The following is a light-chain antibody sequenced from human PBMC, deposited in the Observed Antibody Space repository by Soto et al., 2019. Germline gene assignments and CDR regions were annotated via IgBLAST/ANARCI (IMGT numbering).Light chain of an antibody. V-gene: IGKV1-39*01. CDR2: AAS. Sequence: DIQMTQSPSSLSASVGDRVTITCRASQSISIYLNWYQRKPGKAPNLLIYAASSLRSGVPPRFSGSGSGTDFTLTIDSLQPEDFATYYCQQNYNTLWTFGQGTKVEVK. CDR1: QSISIY. J-gene: IGKJ1*01. CDR3: QQNYNTLWT.